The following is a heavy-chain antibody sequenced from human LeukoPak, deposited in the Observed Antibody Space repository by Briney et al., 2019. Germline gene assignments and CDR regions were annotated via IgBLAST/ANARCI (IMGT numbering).Heavy chain of an antibody. CDR3: ARLGYDSSELDYDYYYIDV. CDR1: GDTFSNYA. Sequence: SVKLSCKASGDTFSNYAISWVRQAPGQGLEWMAVIIPVFAIADSAQKFQGRVTITADESTSTVYMEMRSLTSEVTAVYYCARLGYDSSELDYDYYYIDVWGKGTTVTVSS. J-gene: IGHJ6*03. V-gene: IGHV1-69*01. CDR2: IIPVFAIA. D-gene: IGHD3-22*01.